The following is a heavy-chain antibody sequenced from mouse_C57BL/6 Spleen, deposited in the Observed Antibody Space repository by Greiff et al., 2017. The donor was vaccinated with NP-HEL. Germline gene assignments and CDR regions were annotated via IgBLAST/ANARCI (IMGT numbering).Heavy chain of an antibody. V-gene: IGHV1-69*01. CDR2: IDPSDSYT. J-gene: IGHJ4*01. Sequence: VQLQQSGAELVMPGASVKLSCKASGYTFTSYWMHWVKQRPGQGLEWIGEIDPSDSYTNYNQKFKGKSTLTVDKSSSTAYMQLSSLTSEDSAVYYCARQGDYDYAMDYWGQGTSVTVSS. CDR3: ARQGDYDYAMDY. D-gene: IGHD2-4*01. CDR1: GYTFTSYW.